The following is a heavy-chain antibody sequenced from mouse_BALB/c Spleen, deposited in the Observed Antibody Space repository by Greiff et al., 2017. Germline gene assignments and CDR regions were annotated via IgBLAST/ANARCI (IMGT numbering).Heavy chain of an antibody. CDR3: ASLLWLRLEDY. Sequence: EVQLQQSGAELVKPGASVKLSCTASGFNIKDTYMHWVKQRPEQGLEWIGRIDPANGNTKYDPKFQGKATITADTASNTAYLQLSSLTSEDTAVYYCASLLWLRLEDYWGQGTTLTVSS. V-gene: IGHV14-3*02. J-gene: IGHJ2*01. CDR2: IDPANGNT. CDR1: GFNIKDTY. D-gene: IGHD2-2*01.